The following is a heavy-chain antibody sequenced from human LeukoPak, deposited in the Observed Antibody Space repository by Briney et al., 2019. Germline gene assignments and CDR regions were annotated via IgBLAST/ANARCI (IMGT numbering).Heavy chain of an antibody. CDR3: AKDTRFDYDFWSGYGFDY. Sequence: GGSLRLSCAASGFTFSSYAMSWVRQAPGKGLEWVSAISGSGGSTYYADSVKGRFTISRDNSKNTLYLQMNSLRAEDTAVYYCAKDTRFDYDFWSGYGFDYWGQGTLVTVSS. CDR2: ISGSGGST. CDR1: GFTFSSYA. D-gene: IGHD3-3*01. V-gene: IGHV3-23*01. J-gene: IGHJ4*02.